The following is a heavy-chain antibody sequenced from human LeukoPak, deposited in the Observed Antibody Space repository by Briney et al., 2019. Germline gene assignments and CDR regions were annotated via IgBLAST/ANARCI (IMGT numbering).Heavy chain of an antibody. J-gene: IGHJ4*02. CDR1: GVTFSGYS. CDR2: ITATSRHI. Sequence: GGSLRLSCAAPGVTFSGYSVNWVRQAPGKGLEWVSAITATSRHIYYADSVKGRFTISRDNAKNSLYLQMNSLRAEDTAVYYCAKDRNYYGSGSYYGEGGQGTLVTVSS. V-gene: IGHV3-21*01. D-gene: IGHD3-10*01. CDR3: AKDRNYYGSGSYYGE.